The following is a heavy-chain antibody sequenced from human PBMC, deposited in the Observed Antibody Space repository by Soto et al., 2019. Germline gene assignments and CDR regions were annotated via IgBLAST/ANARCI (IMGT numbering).Heavy chain of an antibody. CDR2: ISYDGSNK. J-gene: IGHJ4*02. CDR1: GFTFSSYG. V-gene: IGHV3-30*18. D-gene: IGHD3-22*01. CDR3: AKQRYYYNSSGYSNTDS. Sequence: TGGSLRLSCAASGFTFSSYGMHCVRQAPGKGLEWVAVISYDGSNKYYADSVKSRFTISRDNSKNTLYLQMNSLRAEDTAVYYCAKQRYYYNSSGYSNTDSWGQGTLVTVSS.